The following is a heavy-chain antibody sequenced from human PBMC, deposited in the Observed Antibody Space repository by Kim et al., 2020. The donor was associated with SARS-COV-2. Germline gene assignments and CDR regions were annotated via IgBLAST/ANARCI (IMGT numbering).Heavy chain of an antibody. CDR2: IYSGGST. Sequence: GGSLRLSCAVSGFTVSSNYMNWVRQAPGKGLEWVSIIYSGGSTSYADSVKGRFTISRDTSKNTLYLQMNSLRAEDTAVYYCARTICSGGTCYKGWFDPWG. D-gene: IGHD2-15*01. CDR1: GFTVSSNY. J-gene: IGHJ5*02. CDR3: ARTICSGGTCYKGWFDP. V-gene: IGHV3-66*01.